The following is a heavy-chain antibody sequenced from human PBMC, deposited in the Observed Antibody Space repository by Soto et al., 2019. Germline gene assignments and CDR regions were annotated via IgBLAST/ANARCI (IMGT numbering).Heavy chain of an antibody. CDR1: GGSVSSGSYY. J-gene: IGHJ4*02. V-gene: IGHV4-61*01. CDR3: ARGCSGGSCSGSVDY. D-gene: IGHD2-15*01. CDR2: IYYSGST. Sequence: SETLSLTCTVSGGSVSSGSYYWSWIRQPPGKGLEWIGYIYYSGSTNYNPSLKSRVTISVDTSKNQFSLKLSSVTAADTAVYYCARGCSGGSCSGSVDYWGQGSLVTVSS.